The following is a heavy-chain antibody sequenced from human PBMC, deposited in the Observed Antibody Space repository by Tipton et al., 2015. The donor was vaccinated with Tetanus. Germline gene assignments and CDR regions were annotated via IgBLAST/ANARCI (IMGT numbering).Heavy chain of an antibody. V-gene: IGHV4-34*01. D-gene: IGHD1-1*01. CDR1: GGSFSGYY. CDR3: ARGEDQYKSGNH. J-gene: IGHJ5*02. CDR2: IHPSGST. Sequence: TLSLTCTIYGGSFSGYYWSWIRQPPGRGLEWIGEIHPSGSTNYNSSLKSRVTLSQDTSKSQFSLKLTSVTAADTAVYYCARGEDQYKSGNHWGQGTPVTVSS.